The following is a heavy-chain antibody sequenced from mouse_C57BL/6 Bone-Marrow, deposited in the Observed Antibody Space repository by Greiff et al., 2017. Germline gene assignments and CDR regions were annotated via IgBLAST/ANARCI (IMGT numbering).Heavy chain of an antibody. CDR2: IYPSDSET. D-gene: IGHD2-1*01. J-gene: IGHJ3*01. V-gene: IGHV1-61*01. Sequence: QVQLQQPGAELMRPGSSVKLSCKASGYTFTSYWMDWVKQRPGQGLEWIGNIYPSDSETHYNQKFKDKATLTVDKSSSTAYMQLSSLTSEDSAVYYCARERIYYGKTFAYWGQGTLVTVSA. CDR1: GYTFTSYW. CDR3: ARERIYYGKTFAY.